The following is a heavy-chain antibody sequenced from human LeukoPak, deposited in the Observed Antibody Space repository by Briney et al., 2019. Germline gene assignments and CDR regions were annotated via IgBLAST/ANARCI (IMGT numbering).Heavy chain of an antibody. CDR3: AKLYHGYSYGSNSDY. CDR2: ISYDGSNK. D-gene: IGHD5-18*01. J-gene: IGHJ4*02. CDR1: GYTFSSYA. V-gene: IGHV3-30*04. Sequence: GGSLRLSCAASGYTFSSYAMHWVRQAPGKGLEWVAVISYDGSNKYYADSVKGRFTISRDNSKNTLYLQMNSLRAEDTAVYYCAKLYHGYSYGSNSDYWGQGTLVTVSS.